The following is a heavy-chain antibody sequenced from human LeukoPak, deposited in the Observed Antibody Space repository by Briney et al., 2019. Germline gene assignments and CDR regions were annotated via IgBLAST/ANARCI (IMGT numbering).Heavy chain of an antibody. Sequence: PSETLSLTCAVYGGSFNGYYWSWIRQPPGKGLEWIGEINHSGSTNYNPSLKSRVTISVDTSKNQFSLKLSSVTAADTAVYYCARDISQWELLGGYYFDYWGQGTLVTVSS. CDR1: GGSFNGYY. V-gene: IGHV4-34*01. CDR3: ARDISQWELLGGYYFDY. D-gene: IGHD1-26*01. J-gene: IGHJ4*02. CDR2: INHSGST.